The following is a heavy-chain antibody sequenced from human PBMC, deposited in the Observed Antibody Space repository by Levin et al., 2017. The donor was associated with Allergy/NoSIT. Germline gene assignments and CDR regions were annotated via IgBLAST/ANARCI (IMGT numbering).Heavy chain of an antibody. D-gene: IGHD2-15*01. Sequence: PGGSLRLSCAASGFTFSSYGMHWVRQAPGKGLEWVAVISYDGSNKYYADSVKGRFTISRDNSKNTLYLQMNSLRAEDTAVYYCAKTYCSGGSCYRYGMDVWGQGTTVTVSS. J-gene: IGHJ6*02. CDR3: AKTYCSGGSCYRYGMDV. CDR2: ISYDGSNK. CDR1: GFTFSSYG. V-gene: IGHV3-30*18.